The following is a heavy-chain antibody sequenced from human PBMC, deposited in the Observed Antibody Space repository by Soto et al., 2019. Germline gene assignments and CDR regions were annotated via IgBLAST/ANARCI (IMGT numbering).Heavy chain of an antibody. CDR1: GFTFSSYG. J-gene: IGHJ4*02. V-gene: IGHV3-30*18. CDR3: AKDLGLGDQPDY. Sequence: VGSLRLSCAASGFTFSSYGMHWVRQAPGKGLEWVAVISYDGSNKYYADSAKGRFTISRGNSKNTLYLQMNSLRAEDTAVYYCAKDLGLGDQPDYWGQGTLVTVSS. D-gene: IGHD3-16*01. CDR2: ISYDGSNK.